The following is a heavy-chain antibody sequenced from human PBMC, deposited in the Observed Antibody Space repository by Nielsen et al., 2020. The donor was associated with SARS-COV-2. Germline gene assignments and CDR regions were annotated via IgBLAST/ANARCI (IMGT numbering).Heavy chain of an antibody. CDR2: IWYDGSNK. V-gene: IGHV3-33*01. D-gene: IGHD5-18*01. J-gene: IGHJ6*02. CDR1: GFTFSSYG. Sequence: GESLKISCAASGFTFSSYGMHWVRQAPGKGLEWVAVIWYDGSNKYYADSVKGRFTISRENAKNSFYLQLSSLRAGDTAVYYCSRLPHGYTYGRYYYHGMDVWGQGTTVTVSS. CDR3: SRLPHGYTYGRYYYHGMDV.